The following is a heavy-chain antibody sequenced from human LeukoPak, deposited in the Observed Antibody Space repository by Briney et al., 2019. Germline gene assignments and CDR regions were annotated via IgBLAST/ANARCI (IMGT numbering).Heavy chain of an antibody. J-gene: IGHJ4*02. Sequence: SETLSLTCAVYGGSFSGYYWSWIRQPPGKGLEWIGEINHSGSTNYNPSLKSRVTVSVDTSKNQFSLKLSSVTAADTAVYYCARTPKYYYDSSGYYRWGQGTLVTVSS. CDR3: ARTPKYYYDSSGYYR. CDR1: GGSFSGYY. D-gene: IGHD3-22*01. V-gene: IGHV4-34*01. CDR2: INHSGST.